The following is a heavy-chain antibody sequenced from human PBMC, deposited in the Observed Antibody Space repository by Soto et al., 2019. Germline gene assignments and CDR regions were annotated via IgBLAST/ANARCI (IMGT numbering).Heavy chain of an antibody. D-gene: IGHD5-18*01. CDR2: IIPIFGTA. J-gene: IGHJ5*02. CDR1: GGTSSSYA. CDR3: ARAGHSYDYYDWFDP. V-gene: IGHV1-69*13. Sequence: ASVKVSCKASGGTSSSYAISWVRQAPGQGLEWMGGIIPIFGTANYAQKFQGRVTITADESTSTAYMDLSSLRSEETAVYSCARAGHSYDYYDWFDPWGQGTLVTVSS.